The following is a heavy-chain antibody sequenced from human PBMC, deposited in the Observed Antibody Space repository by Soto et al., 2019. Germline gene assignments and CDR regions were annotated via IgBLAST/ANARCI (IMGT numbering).Heavy chain of an antibody. J-gene: IGHJ3*02. CDR1: GYTFTSYY. D-gene: IGHD1-7*01. V-gene: IGHV1-46*01. Sequence: GASVKVSCKASGYTFTSYYMHWVRQAPGQGLEWMGIINPSGGSTSYAQKFQGRVTMTRDTSTSTVYMELSSLRSEDTAVYYCARGDGITGTTSPGGAFDICGQGTMVTVSS. CDR2: INPSGGST. CDR3: ARGDGITGTTSPGGAFDI.